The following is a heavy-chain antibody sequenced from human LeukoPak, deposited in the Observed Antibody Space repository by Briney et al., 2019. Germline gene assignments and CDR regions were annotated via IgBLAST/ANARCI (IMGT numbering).Heavy chain of an antibody. Sequence: SETLSLTCTVSGGSISSYYWSWIRQPPGKGLEWIGRIYSSGSTNDNPSLKSRVTMSVDTSKNQFSLKVSSVTAADTAVYYCARDGRPGTYYYYMDVWGKGTTVTISS. CDR3: ARDGRPGTYYYYMDV. D-gene: IGHD3-10*01. CDR2: IYSSGST. V-gene: IGHV4-4*07. J-gene: IGHJ6*03. CDR1: GGSISSYY.